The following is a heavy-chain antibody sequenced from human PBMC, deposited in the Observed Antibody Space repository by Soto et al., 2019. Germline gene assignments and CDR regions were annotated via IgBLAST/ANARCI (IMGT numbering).Heavy chain of an antibody. CDR2: IYSDGTT. V-gene: IGHV4-4*07. CDR1: GGSISGYY. CDR3: AGGRRYRSGSCGC. D-gene: IGHD5-18*01. Sequence: SETLSLTCIVSGGSISGYYWSWIRQPAGKELGWIGRIYSDGTTNYNPSLKGRGTMSVYTSKTQISLKLTSVTAADTAMYFGAGGRRYRSGSCGCCGQGVRGTVAS. J-gene: IGHJ4*02.